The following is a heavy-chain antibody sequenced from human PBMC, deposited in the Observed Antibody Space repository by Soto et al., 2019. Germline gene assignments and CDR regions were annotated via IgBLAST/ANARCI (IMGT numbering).Heavy chain of an antibody. J-gene: IGHJ2*01. Sequence: QVQLVESGGGVVQPGRSLRLSCAASGFTFSSYAMHWVRQAPGKGLEGVAVISYDGSNKYYADSVKGRFTISRDNSKNTLYLQMNSLRREDTAVYYCARPLWRDDYNWGYFDLWGRGTLVTVSS. CDR2: ISYDGSNK. CDR1: GFTFSSYA. V-gene: IGHV3-30-3*01. D-gene: IGHD4-4*01. CDR3: ARPLWRDDYNWGYFDL.